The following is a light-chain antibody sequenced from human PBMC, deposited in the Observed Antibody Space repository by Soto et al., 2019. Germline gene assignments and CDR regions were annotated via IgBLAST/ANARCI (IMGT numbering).Light chain of an antibody. J-gene: IGKJ1*01. V-gene: IGKV1-5*03. CDR3: QHYNSYSDA. CDR2: KAS. Sequence: DIQMTQSPSTLSGSVGDRVTITCRASQTISSWLAWYQQKPGKAPKLLIYKASTLKSGVPSRFSGSGSGTEFTLTISSLQPDDFVTYYCQHYNSYSDAFGQGTQVVF. CDR1: QTISSW.